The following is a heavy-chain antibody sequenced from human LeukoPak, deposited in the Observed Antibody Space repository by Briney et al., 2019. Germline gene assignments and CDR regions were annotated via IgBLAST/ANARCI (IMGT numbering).Heavy chain of an antibody. Sequence: ASVKVSCKASGYTFTSYDINWVRQAPGQGLEWMGWMNPNSGNTGYAQKFQGRVTMTRNTSISTAYMELSSLRSEDTAVYYCARGARFLYYYGSGSYSPPGYWGQGTLVTVSS. J-gene: IGHJ4*02. CDR2: MNPNSGNT. D-gene: IGHD3-10*01. V-gene: IGHV1-8*02. CDR1: GYTFTSYD. CDR3: ARGARFLYYYGSGSYSPPGY.